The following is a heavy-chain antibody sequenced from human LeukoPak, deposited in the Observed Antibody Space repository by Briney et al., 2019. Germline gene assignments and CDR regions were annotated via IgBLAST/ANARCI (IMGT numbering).Heavy chain of an antibody. D-gene: IGHD3-22*01. Sequence: GASVKVSCKASGGTFSSYAISWVRQAPGQGLEWMGGIIPIFGTANYAQKFQGRVTITTDESTSTAYMELSSLRSEDTAVYYCARGQEELSGYYELYYFDYWGQGTLVTVS. J-gene: IGHJ4*02. CDR2: IIPIFGTA. V-gene: IGHV1-69*05. CDR3: ARGQEELSGYYELYYFDY. CDR1: GGTFSSYA.